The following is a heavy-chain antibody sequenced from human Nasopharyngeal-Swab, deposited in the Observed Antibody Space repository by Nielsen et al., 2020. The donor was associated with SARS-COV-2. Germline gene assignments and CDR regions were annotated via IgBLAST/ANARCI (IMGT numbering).Heavy chain of an antibody. Sequence: SCKASGYTFINYGISWVRQAPGKGLEWVAFIAHDASNEYYGDSVKGRFSISRDSSKNTLYLQMDSLRGEDTAVYYCARDAPAHYGAFYWGRGTLVTVSS. J-gene: IGHJ4*02. V-gene: IGHV3-30*03. CDR1: GYTFINYG. CDR2: IAHDASNE. CDR3: ARDAPAHYGAFY. D-gene: IGHD4-17*01.